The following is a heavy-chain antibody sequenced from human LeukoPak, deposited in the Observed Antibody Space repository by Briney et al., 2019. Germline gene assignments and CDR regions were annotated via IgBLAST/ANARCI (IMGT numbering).Heavy chain of an antibody. Sequence: PSETLSLTCAVYGGSFSSYYWTWSWIRQPPGKGLEWIGEINHSGSTNNNPSLKTRVTISVDTSKNQFSLNLSSVTAADTAVYYCATGTLRYYGSGRNANWFDPWGQGTLVTVSS. J-gene: IGHJ5*02. CDR2: INHSGST. CDR1: GGSFSSYY. D-gene: IGHD3-10*01. CDR3: ATGTLRYYGSGRNANWFDP. V-gene: IGHV4-34*01.